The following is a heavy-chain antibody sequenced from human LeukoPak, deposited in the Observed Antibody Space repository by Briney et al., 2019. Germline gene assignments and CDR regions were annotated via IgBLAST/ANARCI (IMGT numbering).Heavy chain of an antibody. CDR3: ARSGGYYDSSGYYPTDAFDI. CDR1: GYTFTSYD. CDR2: MNPNSGNT. J-gene: IGHJ3*02. V-gene: IGHV1-8*03. Sequence: GASVKVSCKASGYTFTSYDINWVRQATGQGLEWMGWMNPNSGNTGYAQKFQGRVTITRNTSISTAYMELSSLRSEDTAVYYCARSGGYYDSSGYYPTDAFDIWGQGTMVTVSS. D-gene: IGHD3-22*01.